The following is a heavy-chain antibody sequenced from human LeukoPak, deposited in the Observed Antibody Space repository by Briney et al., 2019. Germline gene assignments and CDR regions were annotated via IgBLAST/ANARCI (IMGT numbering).Heavy chain of an antibody. D-gene: IGHD6-13*01. CDR2: INPSGGST. Sequence: ASVKVSCKASGYTFTSYYMHWVRQAPGQGLEWMGIINPSGGSTSYAQKFQGRVTMTRDMSTSTVYMELSSLRSEDTAVYYCARSPAPPWYPAGTTDAFDIWGQGTMVTVSS. CDR3: ARSPAPPWYPAGTTDAFDI. J-gene: IGHJ3*02. V-gene: IGHV1-46*01. CDR1: GYTFTSYY.